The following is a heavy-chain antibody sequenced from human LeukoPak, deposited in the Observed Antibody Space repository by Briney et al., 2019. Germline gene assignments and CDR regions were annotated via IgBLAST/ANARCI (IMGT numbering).Heavy chain of an antibody. CDR3: AKDVLNYDSSGHYYGFFDY. D-gene: IGHD3-22*01. CDR1: GFTFSNYA. CDR2: ISSSGRHT. Sequence: PGGSLRLSCAVSGFTFSNYAVTWVRQAPGKGLEWVSAISSSGRHTYYADSVRGRFTVSRDNSKNTPYVQVNSLQMSSLRAEDTAIYYCAKDVLNYDSSGHYYGFFDYWGQGILVTVSS. J-gene: IGHJ4*02. V-gene: IGHV3-23*01.